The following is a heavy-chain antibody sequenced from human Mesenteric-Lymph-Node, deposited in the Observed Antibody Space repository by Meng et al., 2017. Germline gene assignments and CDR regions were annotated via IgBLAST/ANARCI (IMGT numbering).Heavy chain of an antibody. CDR1: GYSFTSYW. V-gene: IGHV5-51*01. J-gene: IGHJ3*02. CDR2: IYPGDSDT. D-gene: IGHD6-19*01. Sequence: GESLKISCKGSGYSFTSYWIGWVRQMPGKGLEWMGIIYPGDSDTRYSPSFQGQVTISADKSISTAYLQWSSLKASGTAMYYCARHRYSSGWYGNNAFDIWGQGTMVTVSS. CDR3: ARHRYSSGWYGNNAFDI.